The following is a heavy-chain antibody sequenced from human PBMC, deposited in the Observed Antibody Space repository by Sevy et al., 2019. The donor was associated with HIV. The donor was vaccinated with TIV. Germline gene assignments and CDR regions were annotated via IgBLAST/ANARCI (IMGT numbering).Heavy chain of an antibody. V-gene: IGHV4-39*01. CDR2: IYYSGST. Sequence: SETLSLTCNVSGGSISSSSYYWGWLRQPPGKGLEWIGAIYYSGSTYYNPSLKSRVTVSVDTSKNHFSLKLSSVTAADTAVYFCAGQSYGRYSNNPHWLDPWGQGILVTVSS. CDR3: AGQSYGRYSNNPHWLDP. J-gene: IGHJ5*02. D-gene: IGHD6-19*01. CDR1: GGSISSSSYY.